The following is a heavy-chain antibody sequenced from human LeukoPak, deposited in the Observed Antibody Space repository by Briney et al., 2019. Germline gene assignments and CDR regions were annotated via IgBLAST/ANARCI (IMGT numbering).Heavy chain of an antibody. CDR1: GFTFSSYA. CDR3: AKDHRWECQLPGGTTFDI. D-gene: IGHD2-2*01. J-gene: IGHJ3*02. Sequence: GGSLRLSCAASGFTFSSYAMSWVRQAPGKGLEWVSAISGSGGSTYYADSVKGRFTISRDNSKNTLYLQMNSLRAEDTAVYYCAKDHRWECQLPGGTTFDIWGQGTMVTVSS. V-gene: IGHV3-23*01. CDR2: ISGSGGST.